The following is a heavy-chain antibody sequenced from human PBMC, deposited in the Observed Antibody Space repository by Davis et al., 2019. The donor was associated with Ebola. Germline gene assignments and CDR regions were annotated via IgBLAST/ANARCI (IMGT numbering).Heavy chain of an antibody. Sequence: AASVKVSCKASGGTFSSYAITWVREAPGQGLEWMGWISAYNGNTNYAQKLQGRVTMTTDTSTSTAYMELRSLRSDDTAVYYCARDLYSSGWYAEDAFVIWGQGTMVTVSS. CDR2: ISAYNGNT. J-gene: IGHJ3*02. CDR1: GGTFSSYA. D-gene: IGHD6-19*01. V-gene: IGHV1-18*01. CDR3: ARDLYSSGWYAEDAFVI.